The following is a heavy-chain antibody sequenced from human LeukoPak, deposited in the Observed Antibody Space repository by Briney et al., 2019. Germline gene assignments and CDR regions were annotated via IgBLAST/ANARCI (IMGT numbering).Heavy chain of an antibody. CDR1: GFTFDDYA. CDR2: ISWNSGSI. CDR3: AKDTTYYYDSSGGFDY. V-gene: IGHV3-9*03. Sequence: GGSLRLSCAASGFTFDDYAMHWVRQARGKGLEWVSGISWNSGSIGYADSVKGRFTISRDNAKNSLYLQMNSLRAEDMALYYCAKDTTYYYDSSGGFDYWGQGTLVTVSS. J-gene: IGHJ4*02. D-gene: IGHD3-22*01.